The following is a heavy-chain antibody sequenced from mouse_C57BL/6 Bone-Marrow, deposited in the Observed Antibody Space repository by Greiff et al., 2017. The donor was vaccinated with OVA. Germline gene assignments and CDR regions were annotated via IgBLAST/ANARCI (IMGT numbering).Heavy chain of an antibody. J-gene: IGHJ2*01. Sequence: QVQLQQSGAELVMPGASVKLSCKASGYTFTSYWMHWVKQRPGQGLEWIGEIDPSDSYTNYNQKFKGKSTLTVDKSSSTAYMQLSSLTSEDSAVYYCARELLPYFDYWGQGTTLTVSS. D-gene: IGHD1-1*01. CDR3: ARELLPYFDY. CDR1: GYTFTSYW. V-gene: IGHV1-69*01. CDR2: IDPSDSYT.